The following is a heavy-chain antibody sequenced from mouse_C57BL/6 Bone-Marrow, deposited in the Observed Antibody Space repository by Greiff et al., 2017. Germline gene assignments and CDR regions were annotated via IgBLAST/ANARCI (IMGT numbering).Heavy chain of an antibody. V-gene: IGHV14-3*01. J-gene: IGHJ3*01. Sequence: VQLQQSVAELVRPGASVKLSCTASGFNIKNTYMHWVKQRPEQGLEWIGRIDPANGNTKYAPKFQGKATITADTSSNTAYLQLSSLTSEDTAVYYCTTKIYYDYDWFAYWGQGTLVTVSA. CDR1: GFNIKNTY. CDR3: TTKIYYDYDWFAY. D-gene: IGHD2-4*01. CDR2: IDPANGNT.